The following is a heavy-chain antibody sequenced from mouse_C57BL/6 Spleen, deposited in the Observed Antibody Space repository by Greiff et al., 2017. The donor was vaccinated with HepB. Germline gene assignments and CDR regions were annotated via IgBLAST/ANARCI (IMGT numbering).Heavy chain of an antibody. J-gene: IGHJ4*01. CDR3: ATYGNPYYYAMDY. D-gene: IGHD2-1*01. Sequence: QVQLQQPGPELVKPGASVKISCKASGYAFSSSWMNWVKQRPGKGLEWIGRIYPGDGDTNYNGKFKGKATLTADKSSSTAYMQLSSLTSEDSAVYFCATYGNPYYYAMDYWGQGTSVTVSS. CDR2: IYPGDGDT. V-gene: IGHV1-82*01. CDR1: GYAFSSSW.